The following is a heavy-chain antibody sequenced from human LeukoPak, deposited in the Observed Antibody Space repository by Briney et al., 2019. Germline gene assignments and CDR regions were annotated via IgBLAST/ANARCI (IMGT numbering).Heavy chain of an antibody. CDR1: GYSISSGYY. CDR3: ARSGSSSWHYDAFDI. D-gene: IGHD6-13*01. CDR2: IYHSGST. Sequence: SETLSLTCTVSGYSISSGYYWGWIRQPPGKGLEWIGSIYHSGSTYYNPSLKSRVTISVDTSKNQFSLKLSSVTAADTAVYYCARSGSSSWHYDAFDIWGQGTMVTVSS. J-gene: IGHJ3*02. V-gene: IGHV4-38-2*02.